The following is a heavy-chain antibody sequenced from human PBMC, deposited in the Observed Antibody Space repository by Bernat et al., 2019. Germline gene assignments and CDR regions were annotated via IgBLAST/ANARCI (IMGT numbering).Heavy chain of an antibody. CDR1: GLTFSSNG. Sequence: QVQLVESGGGVVQPGGSLRLSCAASGLTFSSNGMQWVRQAPVKGLEWVSFISYEGSNKYYADSVKGRFSISKDNSKNSLYLQMISLRAEDTAVYYCALSYNWNFIDHWGQGALVTVSS. D-gene: IGHD1-7*01. CDR2: ISYEGSNK. V-gene: IGHV3-30*02. J-gene: IGHJ4*02. CDR3: ALSYNWNFIDH.